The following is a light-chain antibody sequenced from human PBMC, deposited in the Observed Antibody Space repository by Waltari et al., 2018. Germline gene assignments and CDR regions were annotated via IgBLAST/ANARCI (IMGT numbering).Light chain of an antibody. CDR2: GKD. V-gene: IGLV3-19*01. Sequence: SSELTQDPAVSVALGQTVRFTCQGDSLRTSYASWDQLKPGQAPVLVIYGKDKRPSGIPDRISGYSSGTTSSVTITGAQAEDEADYYCSSRNGRANQVVFAGGTKVTVL. J-gene: IGLJ3*02. CDR3: SSRNGRANQVV. CDR1: SLRTSY.